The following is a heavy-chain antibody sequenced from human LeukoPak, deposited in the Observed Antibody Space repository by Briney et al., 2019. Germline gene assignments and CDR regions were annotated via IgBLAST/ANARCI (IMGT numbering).Heavy chain of an antibody. V-gene: IGHV4-4*07. D-gene: IGHD2-2*02. CDR3: ARDRGSSYTRDWFDP. CDR2: IYISESI. J-gene: IGHJ5*02. Sequence: SETLSLTCSVSGGSINGYYWRRIRQPAGRGLEWIGRIYISESIHSKPPLKRRVTMSIDTSKNQFSLKLKSVTAADTSVYYCARDRGSSYTRDWFDPWGQGALVTVSS. CDR1: GGSINGYY.